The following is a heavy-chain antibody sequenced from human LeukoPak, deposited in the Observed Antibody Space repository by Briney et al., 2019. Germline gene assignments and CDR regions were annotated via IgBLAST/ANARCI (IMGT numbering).Heavy chain of an antibody. V-gene: IGHV1-46*01. CDR1: GYTFTSNY. Sequence: ASVKVSFKASGYTFTSNYMHWVRQAPGQGLEWMGIINPSGGSASYAQRFQGRVTMTRDTSTSTVYMELSSLRSEDTAVYYCARKGSGSYYRAFDIWGQGTMVTVSS. CDR2: INPSGGSA. J-gene: IGHJ3*02. CDR3: ARKGSGSYYRAFDI. D-gene: IGHD1-26*01.